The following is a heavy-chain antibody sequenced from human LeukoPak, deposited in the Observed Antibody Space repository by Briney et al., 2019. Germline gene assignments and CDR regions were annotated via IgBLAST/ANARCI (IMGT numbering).Heavy chain of an antibody. D-gene: IGHD3-22*01. CDR2: VTHTGGT. V-gene: IGHV4-34*01. CDR3: ARDLSGYYYVARWFDP. Sequence: SETLSLTCAVYGGSFSGYYWSWIRQPPGEGLEWIGEVTHTGGTNYNPSLKSRVTISVDTSKNQFSLKLSSVTAADTAVYYCARDLSGYYYVARWFDPWGQGTLVTVSS. J-gene: IGHJ5*02. CDR1: GGSFSGYY.